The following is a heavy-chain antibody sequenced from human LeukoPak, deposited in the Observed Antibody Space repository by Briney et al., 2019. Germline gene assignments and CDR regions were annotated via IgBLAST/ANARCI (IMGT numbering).Heavy chain of an antibody. J-gene: IGHJ4*02. CDR1: GYSISSGYC. V-gene: IGHV4-38-2*02. Sequence: SETLSLTCTVSGYSISSGYCWGWIRQPPGKGLEWIGSIYHSGSTNYNPSLKSRVTISVDTSKNQFSLKLSSVTAADTAVYYCARQGQLLWFGESLYYFDYWGQGTLVTVSS. D-gene: IGHD3-10*01. CDR3: ARQGQLLWFGESLYYFDY. CDR2: IYHSGST.